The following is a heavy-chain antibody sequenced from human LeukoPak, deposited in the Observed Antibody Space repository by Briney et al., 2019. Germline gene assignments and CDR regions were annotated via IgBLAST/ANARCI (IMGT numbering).Heavy chain of an antibody. D-gene: IGHD2-2*01. Sequence: ASVKVSFKASGYTFTIYGISWVRQAPGQGLEWMGWISAYNGNTNYAQKLQGRVTMTTDTSTSTDYMELRSLRSDDTAAYYCARDGVGYCSSTSCLNWFDPWGQGTLVTVSS. J-gene: IGHJ5*02. CDR2: ISAYNGNT. CDR1: GYTFTIYG. V-gene: IGHV1-18*01. CDR3: ARDGVGYCSSTSCLNWFDP.